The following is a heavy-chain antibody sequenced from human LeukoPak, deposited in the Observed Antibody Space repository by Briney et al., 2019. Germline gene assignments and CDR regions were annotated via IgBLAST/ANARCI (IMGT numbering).Heavy chain of an antibody. CDR1: GILVSSNY. CDR3: ARLYCSGTNCYSYFQH. Sequence: GGSLRLSCVASGILVSSNYMSWVRQAPGKGLEWVSFIDSTGSTYYADSVKGRFTISRDNAKNSLYLQMNSLRAEDTAVYYCARLYCSGTNCYSYFQHWGQGTVVTVSS. D-gene: IGHD2-2*01. V-gene: IGHV3-66*04. J-gene: IGHJ1*01. CDR2: IDSTGST.